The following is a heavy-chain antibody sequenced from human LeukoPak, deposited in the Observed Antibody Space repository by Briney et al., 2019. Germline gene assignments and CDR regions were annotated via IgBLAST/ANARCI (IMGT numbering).Heavy chain of an antibody. CDR2: ISGSGGST. J-gene: IGHJ4*02. Sequence: GGSLRLSCAASGFTFSSYAMSWVRQAPGKGLEWVSAISGSGGSTYYADSVEGRFTISRDNSKNTLYLQMSSLRAEDTAVYYCVKVEQQLVRGDFDYWGQGTLVTVSS. CDR1: GFTFSSYA. V-gene: IGHV3-23*01. D-gene: IGHD6-13*01. CDR3: VKVEQQLVRGDFDY.